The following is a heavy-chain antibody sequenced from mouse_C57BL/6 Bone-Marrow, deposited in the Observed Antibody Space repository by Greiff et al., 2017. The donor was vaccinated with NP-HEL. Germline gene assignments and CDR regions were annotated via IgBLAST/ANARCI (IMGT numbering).Heavy chain of an antibody. D-gene: IGHD4-1*01. CDR2: IHPNSGST. J-gene: IGHJ4*01. V-gene: IGHV1-64*01. CDR1: GYTFTSYW. Sequence: QLQQPGAELVKPGASVKLSCKASGYTFTSYWMHWVKQRPGQGLEWIGMIHPNSGSTNYNEKFKSKATLTVDKSSSTAYMQLSSLTSEDSAVYYCARVTGNYAMDYWGQGTSVTVSS. CDR3: ARVTGNYAMDY.